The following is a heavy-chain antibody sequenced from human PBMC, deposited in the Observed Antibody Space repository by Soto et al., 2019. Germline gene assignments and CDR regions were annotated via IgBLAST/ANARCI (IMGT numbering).Heavy chain of an antibody. Sequence: GGSLRLSCAASGFTFSSYAMSWVRQAPGKGLEWVSAISGSGGSTYYADSVKGRFTISRDNSKNTLYLQMNSLRAEDTAVYYCATTLYDFWSGYHFDYWGQGTLVTVSS. CDR1: GFTFSSYA. D-gene: IGHD3-3*01. CDR3: ATTLYDFWSGYHFDY. CDR2: ISGSGGST. V-gene: IGHV3-23*01. J-gene: IGHJ4*02.